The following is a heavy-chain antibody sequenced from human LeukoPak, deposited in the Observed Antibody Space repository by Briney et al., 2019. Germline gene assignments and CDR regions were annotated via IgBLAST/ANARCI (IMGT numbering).Heavy chain of an antibody. J-gene: IGHJ4*02. CDR1: GFTFSSFA. V-gene: IGHV3-30*04. D-gene: IGHD3-10*01. CDR3: SRTPERFGQGQLDY. CDR2: ISYHGSNK. Sequence: GGSLRLSCEASGFTFSSFAMHWVRQAPGKGLEWVTLISYHGSNKEYADSVKGRFIISRDNSKNTLYLEMNTLTIEDTGVYYFSRTPERFGQGQLDYWGQGTLVTVSS.